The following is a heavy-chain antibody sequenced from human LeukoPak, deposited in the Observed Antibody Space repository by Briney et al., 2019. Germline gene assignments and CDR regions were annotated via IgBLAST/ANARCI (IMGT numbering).Heavy chain of an antibody. J-gene: IGHJ6*03. V-gene: IGHV3-66*02. Sequence: GGSLRLSCAASGFTVSSNYMSWVRQAPGKGLEWVSVIYSGGSTYYADSVKGRFTISRDNSKNTLYLQMNSLRAEDTAVYYCAKDGGSVVPASMDVWGKGTTVTVSS. CDR3: AKDGGSVVPASMDV. CDR2: IYSGGST. CDR1: GFTVSSNY. D-gene: IGHD2-2*01.